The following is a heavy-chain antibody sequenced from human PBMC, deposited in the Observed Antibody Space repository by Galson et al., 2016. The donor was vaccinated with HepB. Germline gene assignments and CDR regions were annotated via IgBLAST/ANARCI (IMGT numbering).Heavy chain of an antibody. CDR1: GGSISIYDRY. CDR2: IHYDGAT. CDR3: ARRGPGYIFDS. D-gene: IGHD5-24*01. V-gene: IGHV4-39*01. Sequence: ETLSLTCTVSGGSISIYDRYWTWLRQPPGAGLEWSGSIHYDGATYYKSSLKSPITISVDTSKNQFSLRLSSVTAADTAVYYCARRGPGYIFDSWGQGSLVTVSS. J-gene: IGHJ5*01.